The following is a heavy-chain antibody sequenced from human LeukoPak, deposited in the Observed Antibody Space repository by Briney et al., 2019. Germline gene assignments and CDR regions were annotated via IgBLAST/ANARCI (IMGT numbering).Heavy chain of an antibody. CDR2: IIPIFGTA. CDR3: ARDGGDGYNSPLDY. Sequence: ASVKVSCKASGGTSSSYAISWVRQAPGQGLEWMGGIIPIFGTANYAQKFQGRVTITTDESTSTAYMELSSLRSEDTVVYYCARDGGDGYNSPLDYWGQGTLVTVSS. CDR1: GGTSSSYA. V-gene: IGHV1-69*05. D-gene: IGHD5-24*01. J-gene: IGHJ4*02.